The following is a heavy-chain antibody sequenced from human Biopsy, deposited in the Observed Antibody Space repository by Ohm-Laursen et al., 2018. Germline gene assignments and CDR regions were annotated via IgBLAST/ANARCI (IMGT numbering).Heavy chain of an antibody. V-gene: IGHV3-15*01. Sequence: GSLRLSCAASGFTFGDAWMSWICQAPGKGPEWVGRIKSKFDGETTDYAAPVKGRFIISRDDSKSTLFLQMNSLKVEDTGVYFCSTGGGDFYYNGMDVWGQGTTVTVSS. CDR2: IKSKFDGETT. CDR3: STGGGDFYYNGMDV. CDR1: GFTFGDAW. D-gene: IGHD3-16*01. J-gene: IGHJ6*02.